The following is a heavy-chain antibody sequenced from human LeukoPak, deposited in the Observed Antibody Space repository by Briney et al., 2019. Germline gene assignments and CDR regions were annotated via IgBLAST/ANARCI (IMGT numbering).Heavy chain of an antibody. CDR2: ISGSGGRT. Sequence: GGSLRLSCAASGFTFSTYGMNWVRQAPGKGLEWVSAISGSGGRTYYADSVKGRFTISRDNSMNTLYLQMDSLRAEDTAVYYCARAWYSSTWYPDYWGQGTLVIVSS. J-gene: IGHJ4*02. CDR3: ARAWYSSTWYPDY. V-gene: IGHV3-23*01. D-gene: IGHD6-13*01. CDR1: GFTFSTYG.